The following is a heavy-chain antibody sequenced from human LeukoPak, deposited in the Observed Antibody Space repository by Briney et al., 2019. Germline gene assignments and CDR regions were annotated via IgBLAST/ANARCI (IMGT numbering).Heavy chain of an antibody. CDR1: GGTFSSYA. CDR2: IIPILGIA. Sequence: SVKVSCKASGGTFSSYAISWVRQAPGQGLEWMGRIIPILGIANYAQKFQGRVTITADKSTSTAYMELRSLRSDDTAVYYCARHTKHQSDYWGQGTLVTVSS. D-gene: IGHD1-1*01. CDR3: ARHTKHQSDY. V-gene: IGHV1-69*04. J-gene: IGHJ4*02.